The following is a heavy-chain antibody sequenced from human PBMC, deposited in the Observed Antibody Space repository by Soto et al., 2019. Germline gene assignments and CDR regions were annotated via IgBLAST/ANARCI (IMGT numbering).Heavy chain of an antibody. D-gene: IGHD6-19*01. V-gene: IGHV3-21*01. CDR1: GFTFSSYS. J-gene: IGHJ4*02. Sequence: EVQLVESGGGLVKPGGSLRLSCAASGFTFSSYSMNWVRQAPGKGLEWVSSISSSSSYIYYADSVKGRFTISRDNAKNSLYLQMNGLRAEDTAVYYCARDQEQWLVTDYWGQGTLVTVSS. CDR3: ARDQEQWLVTDY. CDR2: ISSSSSYI.